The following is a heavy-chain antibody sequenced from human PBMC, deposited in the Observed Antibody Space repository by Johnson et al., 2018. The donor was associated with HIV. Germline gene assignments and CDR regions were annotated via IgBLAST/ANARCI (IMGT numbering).Heavy chain of an antibody. CDR2: MYSGGST. CDR1: GFTVCSNY. J-gene: IGHJ3*02. V-gene: IGHV3-66*01. Sequence: MLLVESGGGLVQPGGSLRLSCAASGFTVCSNYMSWVRQAPGTGLEWVSAMYSGGSTYYAAPVKGSFTIAIDNSKNTLYLQMNNLRAEDTAVYYCAFPTGATTAFDIWGQGTMVAVSS. CDR3: AFPTGATTAFDI. D-gene: IGHD5-24*01.